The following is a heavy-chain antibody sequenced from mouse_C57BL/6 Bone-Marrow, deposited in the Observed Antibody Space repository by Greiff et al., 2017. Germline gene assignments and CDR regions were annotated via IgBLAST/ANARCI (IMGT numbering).Heavy chain of an antibody. Sequence: QVQLQQPGAELVMPGASVKLSCKASGYTFTSYWMHWVKQRPGQGLEWIGEIDPSDSYTNYNQTFKGKSTLTVDKSSSTAYMQLSSLTSEDSAVYYCARSHYGSSPAWFAYWGQGTLVTVSA. J-gene: IGHJ3*01. CDR3: ARSHYGSSPAWFAY. V-gene: IGHV1-69*01. D-gene: IGHD1-1*01. CDR2: IDPSDSYT. CDR1: GYTFTSYW.